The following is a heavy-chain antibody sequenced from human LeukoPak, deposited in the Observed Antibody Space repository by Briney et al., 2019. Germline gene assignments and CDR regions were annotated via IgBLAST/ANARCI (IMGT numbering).Heavy chain of an antibody. J-gene: IGHJ5*02. CDR2: TCYRSKWYN. CDR1: GDSVSSNSAA. V-gene: IGHV6-1*01. D-gene: IGHD6-19*01. CDR3: ARGSGWNNWFDP. Sequence: SQTLSLTCAISGDSVSSNSAAWNWIRQSSSRGLEWLGRTCYRSKWYNDYAVKSRITINPDTSKNQFSLQLNSVTPEDTAVYYCARGSGWNNWFDPWGQGTLVTVSS.